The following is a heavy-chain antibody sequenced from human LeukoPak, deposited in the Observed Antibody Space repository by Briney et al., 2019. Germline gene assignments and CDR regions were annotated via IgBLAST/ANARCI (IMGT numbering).Heavy chain of an antibody. V-gene: IGHV4-59*01. CDR1: GGSISRYY. J-gene: IGHJ5*02. Sequence: NPSETLSLTCTVSGGSISRYYWSWIRQPPGKGLEWIGYIFHSGSTNYNPSLKSRVTISIDTSKNQFSLKLSSVTAADTAVYYCTRHLNQLLGWFDPWGQGTLVTVSS. CDR3: TRHLNQLLGWFDP. D-gene: IGHD2-2*01. CDR2: IFHSGST.